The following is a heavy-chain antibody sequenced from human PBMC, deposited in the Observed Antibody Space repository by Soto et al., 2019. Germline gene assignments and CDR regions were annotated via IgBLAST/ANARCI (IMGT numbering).Heavy chain of an antibody. CDR2: IIPMFGTA. J-gene: IGHJ6*02. V-gene: IGHV1-69*01. Sequence: QVQLVQSGAEVKKPGSSVKVSCKASGGTFSTYPISWVRQAPGQGLEWMGGIIPMFGTAKYAQKFQGRVTITADESTSTAYMQLSSLRSDDTAVYYCATDRKLWVRPDYGDYVLFHYYGLDVWGQGTKVTVSS. CDR3: ATDRKLWVRPDYGDYVLFHYYGLDV. D-gene: IGHD4-17*01. CDR1: GGTFSTYP.